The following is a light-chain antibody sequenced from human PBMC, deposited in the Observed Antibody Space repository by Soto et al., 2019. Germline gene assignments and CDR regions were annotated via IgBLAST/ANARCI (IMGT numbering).Light chain of an antibody. CDR3: QQYNSYPWT. V-gene: IGKV1-5*03. CDR1: QSISSW. J-gene: IGKJ1*01. Sequence: DIQMTQSPSTLSASVGDRVTITFRASQSISSWLAWYQQKPGKAPKLLIYKASSLESGVPSRFSGSGSGTEFTLTISSLQPDDFATYYCQQYNSYPWTFGKGTRWIS. CDR2: KAS.